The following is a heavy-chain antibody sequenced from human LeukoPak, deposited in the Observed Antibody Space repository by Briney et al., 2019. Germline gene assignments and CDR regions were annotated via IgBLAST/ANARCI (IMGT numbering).Heavy chain of an antibody. V-gene: IGHV1-2*02. CDR1: GYTFTGYY. D-gene: IGHD3-22*01. J-gene: IGHJ4*02. Sequence: ASVKVSCKASGYTFTGYYMHWVRQAPGQGLEWTGWINPNSGGTNYAQKFQGRVTMTRDTSISTAYMELSRLRSDDTAVYYCARGDMIVAYYFDYWGQGTLVTVSS. CDR3: ARGDMIVAYYFDY. CDR2: INPNSGGT.